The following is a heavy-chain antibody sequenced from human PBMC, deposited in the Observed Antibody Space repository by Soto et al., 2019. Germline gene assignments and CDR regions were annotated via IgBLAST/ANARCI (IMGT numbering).Heavy chain of an antibody. CDR3: ARDPFLQFYSIDF. J-gene: IGHJ4*02. V-gene: IGHV1-3*01. D-gene: IGHD2-15*01. Sequence: QIQLVQTGAAVKKTGASVKLSCQASGFAFSTYYFHWVRQAPGQGLEWMGWISGYNGNTKYAEIFQARLTITSDAAASTVYMELYGLRSEDTAVYFCARDPFLQFYSIDFWGQGTLVTVSA. CDR1: GFAFSTYY. CDR2: ISGYNGNT.